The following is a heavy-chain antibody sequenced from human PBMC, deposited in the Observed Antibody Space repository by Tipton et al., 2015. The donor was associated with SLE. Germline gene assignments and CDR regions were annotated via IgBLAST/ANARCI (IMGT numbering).Heavy chain of an antibody. CDR1: GGSISSGSYY. Sequence: TLSLTCTVSGGSISSGSYYWSWIRQPAGKGLEWIGYIYTSGSTNYNPSLKSRVTISVDTSKNQFSLKLSSVTAADTAVYYCARGGGGPRDRGVIPDYWGQGTLVTVSS. J-gene: IGHJ4*02. D-gene: IGHD3-10*01. CDR3: ARGGGGPRDRGVIPDY. V-gene: IGHV4-61*09. CDR2: IYTSGST.